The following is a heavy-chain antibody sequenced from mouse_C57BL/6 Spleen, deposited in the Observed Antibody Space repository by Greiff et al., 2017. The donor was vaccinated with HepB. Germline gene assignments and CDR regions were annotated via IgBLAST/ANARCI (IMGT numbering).Heavy chain of an antibody. CDR2: IRNKANGYTT. Sequence: EVKLMESGGGLVQPGGSLSLSCAASGFTFTDYYMSWVRPPPGKALEWLGFIRNKANGYTTEYSASVKGRFTISRDNSQSILYLQMNALRAEDSATYYCARSSLYDYGYFDYWGQGTTLTVSS. CDR3: ARSSLYDYGYFDY. D-gene: IGHD2-4*01. J-gene: IGHJ2*01. V-gene: IGHV7-3*01. CDR1: GFTFTDYY.